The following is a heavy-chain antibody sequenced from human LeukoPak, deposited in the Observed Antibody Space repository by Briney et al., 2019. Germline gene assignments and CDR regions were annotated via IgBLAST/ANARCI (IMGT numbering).Heavy chain of an antibody. V-gene: IGHV1-69*13. CDR1: GGTFSSYA. CDR3: ARPELGYCSSTSCYEVWFDP. J-gene: IGHJ5*02. D-gene: IGHD2-2*01. CDR2: IIPIFGTA. Sequence: ASVKVSCKASGGTFSSYAISWVRQAPGQGLEWMGGIIPIFGTANYAQKFQGRVTITADESTSTAHMELSSLRSEDTAVYYCARPELGYCSSTSCYEVWFDPWGQGTLVTVSS.